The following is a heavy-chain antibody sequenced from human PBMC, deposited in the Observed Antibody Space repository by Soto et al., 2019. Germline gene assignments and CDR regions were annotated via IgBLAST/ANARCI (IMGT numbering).Heavy chain of an antibody. J-gene: IGHJ4*02. CDR1: GFTFSSYG. CDR2: IWYDGSNK. Sequence: GGSLRLSCAASGFTFSSYGMHWVRQAPGKGLEWVAVIWYDGSNKYYADSVKGRFTNSRDTSKNTLYLQMNSLRAEDTAVYYCARGGWRELPYYFDYWGQGTLVTVSS. D-gene: IGHD1-26*01. V-gene: IGHV3-33*01. CDR3: ARGGWRELPYYFDY.